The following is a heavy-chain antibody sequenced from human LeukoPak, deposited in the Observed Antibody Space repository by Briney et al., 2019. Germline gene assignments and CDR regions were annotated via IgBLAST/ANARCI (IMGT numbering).Heavy chain of an antibody. Sequence: SQTLSLTCAISGDSVSSNSAAWNWIRQSPSRGLEWLGRTYYRSKWYNDYAVSVKSRITINPDTSKNQFSLQLDSVTPEDTAVYYCARLPRRSYGRTYYFDYWGQGTLVTVSS. D-gene: IGHD1-26*01. CDR2: TYYRSKWYN. J-gene: IGHJ4*02. V-gene: IGHV6-1*01. CDR1: GDSVSSNSAA. CDR3: ARLPRRSYGRTYYFDY.